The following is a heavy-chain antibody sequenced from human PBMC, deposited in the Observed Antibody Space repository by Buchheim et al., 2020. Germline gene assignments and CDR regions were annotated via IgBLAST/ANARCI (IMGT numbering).Heavy chain of an antibody. CDR1: GGSISSSSYY. CDR2: IYYSGST. CDR3: ARDSNWDGSGSYYAVFDY. V-gene: IGHV4-39*07. D-gene: IGHD3-10*01. J-gene: IGHJ4*02. Sequence: QLQLQESGPGLVKPSETLSLTCTVSGGSISSSSYYWGWIRQPPGKGLEWIGSIYYSGSTYYNQSLKSRGTISVDTSKKQFSLKLSSVTAADTAVYYCARDSNWDGSGSYYAVFDYWGQGTL.